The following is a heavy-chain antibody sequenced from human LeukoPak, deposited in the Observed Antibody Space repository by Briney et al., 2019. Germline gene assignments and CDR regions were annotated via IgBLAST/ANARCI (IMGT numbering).Heavy chain of an antibody. CDR1: GGSISSYY. J-gene: IGHJ5*01. CDR2: IYYSGST. Sequence: KPSETLSLTCTVSGGSISSYYWSWIRQPPGKGLEWIGYIYYSGSTNYNPSLKSRVTISVDTSKNQFSLNLSSLTAADTAVYYCAREGTTGRNLNWFDSWGQGTLVTVSS. D-gene: IGHD1-1*01. V-gene: IGHV4-59*12. CDR3: AREGTTGRNLNWFDS.